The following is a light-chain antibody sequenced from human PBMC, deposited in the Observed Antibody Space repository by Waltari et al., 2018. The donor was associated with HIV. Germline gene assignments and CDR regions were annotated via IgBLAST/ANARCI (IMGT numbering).Light chain of an antibody. CDR2: EVT. V-gene: IGLV2-23*02. CDR1: SSHVGSYNL. Sequence: QSALTQPASVSGSPRQSITISCTGTSSHVGSYNLVSWYQHHPGNAPKLMIFEVTKRPSGVSNRFSGSKSGNTASLTISGLQADDEADYYCCSYAGSSAFVFGTGTKVTVL. CDR3: CSYAGSSAFV. J-gene: IGLJ1*01.